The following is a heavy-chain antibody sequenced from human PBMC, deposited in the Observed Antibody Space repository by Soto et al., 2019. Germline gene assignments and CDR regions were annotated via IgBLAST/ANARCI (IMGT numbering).Heavy chain of an antibody. D-gene: IGHD6-13*01. V-gene: IGHV4-34*01. CDR1: GGSFSGYY. Sequence: SETLSLTCAVYGGSFSGYYWSWIRQPPGKGLEWIGEINHSGSTNYNPSLKSRVTISLDTSKNQFSLKLSSVTAADTAVYYCARNIAAAGSRWFDPWGQGTLVTVSS. CDR3: ARNIAAAGSRWFDP. CDR2: INHSGST. J-gene: IGHJ5*02.